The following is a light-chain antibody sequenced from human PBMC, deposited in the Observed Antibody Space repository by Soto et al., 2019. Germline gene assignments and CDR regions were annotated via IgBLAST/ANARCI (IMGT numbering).Light chain of an antibody. J-gene: IGKJ1*01. Sequence: EIVLTQSPATLSLSPGERATLSCRASQSVSSYLAWYQKKPGQAPRILIYDASNRATGIPARFSGSGSGTDFNLTISRLESEDFAVYYCQQRSNWPRTFGQGTKVDIK. CDR2: DAS. CDR1: QSVSSY. V-gene: IGKV3-11*01. CDR3: QQRSNWPRT.